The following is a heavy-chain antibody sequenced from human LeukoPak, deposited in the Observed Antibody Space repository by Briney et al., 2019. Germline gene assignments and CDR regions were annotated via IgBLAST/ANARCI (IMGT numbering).Heavy chain of an antibody. CDR2: RSYDGSKK. CDR1: GFIFSNYG. V-gene: IGHV3-30*03. Sequence: GGSLRLSCEASGFIFSNYGMHWVRQAPGKGLEWVALRSYDGSKKYYAGSVKGRFTISRDNSKNTLYLEMNSLRAEDTAVYYCARLVTIFGVVNYYYMDVWGKGTTVTVSS. D-gene: IGHD3-3*01. CDR3: ARLVTIFGVVNYYYMDV. J-gene: IGHJ6*03.